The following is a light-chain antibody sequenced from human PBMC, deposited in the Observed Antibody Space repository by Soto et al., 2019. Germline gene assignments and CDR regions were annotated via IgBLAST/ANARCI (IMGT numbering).Light chain of an antibody. CDR3: QQYRYT. CDR2: WAS. Sequence: DIVMTQSPDSLAVSLGERATINCKSSQSVLFSSNNKNSLAWYQQKPGQPPKLLIYWASTRESGVPDRFSGSGSGTDFTLTISSLQAEDEAVYYCQQYRYTFGQGTKLEIK. J-gene: IGKJ2*01. V-gene: IGKV4-1*01. CDR1: QSVLFSSNNKNS.